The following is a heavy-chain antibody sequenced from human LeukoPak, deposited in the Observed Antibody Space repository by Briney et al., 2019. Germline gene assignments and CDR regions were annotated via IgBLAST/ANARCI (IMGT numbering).Heavy chain of an antibody. CDR2: ISAYNGNT. V-gene: IGHV1-18*01. CDR3: ARDPLGIVVVPAAIVEYSYGYWFDP. J-gene: IGHJ5*02. CDR1: GYTFTSYG. Sequence: ASVKVSCKASGYTFTSYGISWVRQAPGQGLEWMGWISAYNGNTNYAQKLKGRVTMTTDTSTSTAYMELRSLRSDDTAVYYCARDPLGIVVVPAAIVEYSYGYWFDPWAREPWSPSPQ. D-gene: IGHD2-2*01.